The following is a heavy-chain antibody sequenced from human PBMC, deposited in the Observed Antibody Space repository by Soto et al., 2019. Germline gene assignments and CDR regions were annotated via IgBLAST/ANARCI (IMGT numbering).Heavy chain of an antibody. J-gene: IGHJ3*02. CDR2: IRSKANSYAT. D-gene: IGHD4-17*01. V-gene: IGHV3-73*02. CDR3: TGRYGDSAGAFDI. Sequence: EVQLVESGGGLVQPGGSLKLSCAASGFTFSGSAMHWVRQASGKGLEWVGRIRSKANSYATAYAASVEGRFTISRDDSKNTAYLQMNSLKTEDTAVYYCTGRYGDSAGAFDIWGQGTMVTVSS. CDR1: GFTFSGSA.